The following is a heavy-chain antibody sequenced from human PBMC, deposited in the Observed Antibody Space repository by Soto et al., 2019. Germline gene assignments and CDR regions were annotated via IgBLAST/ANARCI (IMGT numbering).Heavy chain of an antibody. D-gene: IGHD6-13*01. CDR2: ISGSGGST. Sequence: GGSLRLSCAASGFTFSSYAMSWVRQAPGKGLEWVSAISGSGGSTYYADSVKGRFTISRDNSKNTLYLQMNSLRAEDTAVYYCAKDYLSSSWHYGMDVWGQGTTVTVSS. V-gene: IGHV3-23*01. CDR1: GFTFSSYA. CDR3: AKDYLSSSWHYGMDV. J-gene: IGHJ6*02.